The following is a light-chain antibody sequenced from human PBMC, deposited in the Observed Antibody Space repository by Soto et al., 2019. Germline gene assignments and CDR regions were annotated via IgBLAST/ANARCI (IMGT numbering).Light chain of an antibody. Sequence: EIVLTQSPATLSLSPGERATLSCRASQSISIYLAWYQQKPGQAPRLLIYDASKRAPGIPARFSGSGSWTDFTLTISSLEPEDFAVYYCQHRSSWPEGYPFGQLTKLEIK. CDR2: DAS. V-gene: IGKV3-11*01. J-gene: IGKJ2*01. CDR3: QHRSSWPEGYP. CDR1: QSISIY.